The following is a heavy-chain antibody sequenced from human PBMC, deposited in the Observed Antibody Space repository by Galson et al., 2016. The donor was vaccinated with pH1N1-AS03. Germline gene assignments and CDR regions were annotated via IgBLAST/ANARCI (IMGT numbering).Heavy chain of an antibody. J-gene: IGHJ3*02. CDR2: IYPGDSDT. CDR3: AGRSYSSSWMGAFEI. D-gene: IGHD6-13*01. CDR1: GYYFSSYW. Sequence: QSGAEVKKPGESLKISCKGSGYYFSSYWVGWVRQKPGKGLEYMGIIYPGDSDTRYSPSFQAHVTISADKSINTAYLQWSSLTASDTAMYYCAGRSYSSSWMGAFEIWGLGTMVTVSS. V-gene: IGHV5-51*03.